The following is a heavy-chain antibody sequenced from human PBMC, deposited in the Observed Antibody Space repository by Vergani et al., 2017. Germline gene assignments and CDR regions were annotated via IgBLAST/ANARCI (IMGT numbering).Heavy chain of an antibody. Sequence: QVQLQESGPGLVKPSETLSLTCTVSGGSISSYYWSWIRQRPGKGLEWIGYLYYSGSTNYNPSLKSRVTISVDTSKSQFSLKLSSVTAADTAVYYCAREGYSSTFDYWGQGTLVTVSS. CDR1: GGSISSYY. CDR2: LYYSGST. D-gene: IGHD6-13*01. J-gene: IGHJ4*02. V-gene: IGHV4-59*01. CDR3: AREGYSSTFDY.